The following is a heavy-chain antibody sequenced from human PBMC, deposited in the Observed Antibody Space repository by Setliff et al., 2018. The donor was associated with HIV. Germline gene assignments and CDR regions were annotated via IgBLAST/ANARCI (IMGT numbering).Heavy chain of an antibody. D-gene: IGHD3-16*01. J-gene: IGHJ3*02. Sequence: SETLSLTCTVSGVSIRSDVYYWSWIRQPAGKGLEWIGQIYTSGSTNYNPSLKSRVIISVDTSKNQFSLTLSSVTAADTAVYYCASPRSLLVWYDAFDIWGQGTMVTVSS. V-gene: IGHV4-61*09. CDR2: IYTSGST. CDR3: ASPRSLLVWYDAFDI. CDR1: GVSIRSDVYY.